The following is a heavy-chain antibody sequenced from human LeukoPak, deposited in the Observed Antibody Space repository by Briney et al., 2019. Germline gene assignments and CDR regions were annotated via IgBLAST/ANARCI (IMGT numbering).Heavy chain of an antibody. Sequence: SETLSLTCTVSGGSISSSSYYWGWIRQPAGKGLEWIGRIYTSGSTNYNPSLKSRVTISVDTSKNQFSLELSSVTAADTAAYYCARDSGDQYYFDYWGQGTLVTVSS. CDR3: ARDSGDQYYFDY. V-gene: IGHV4-61*02. D-gene: IGHD1-1*01. J-gene: IGHJ4*02. CDR2: IYTSGST. CDR1: GGSISSSSYY.